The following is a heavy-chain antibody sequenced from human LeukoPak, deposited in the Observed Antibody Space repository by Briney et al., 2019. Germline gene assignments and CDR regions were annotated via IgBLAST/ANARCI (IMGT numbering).Heavy chain of an antibody. Sequence: ASVKVSCKASGYTFTSYGISWVRQAPGQGLEWMGWISAYNGNTNYAQKLQGRVTMTTDTSTSTAYMELRSLRSEDTAVYYCARVRQYPLYYYYGMDVWGQGTTVTVSS. CDR3: ARVRQYPLYYYYGMDV. V-gene: IGHV1-18*01. CDR1: GYTFTSYG. D-gene: IGHD2-2*01. CDR2: ISAYNGNT. J-gene: IGHJ6*02.